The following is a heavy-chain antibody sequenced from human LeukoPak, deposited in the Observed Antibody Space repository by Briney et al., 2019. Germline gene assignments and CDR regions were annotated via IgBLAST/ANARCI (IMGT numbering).Heavy chain of an antibody. CDR2: INPNSGGT. D-gene: IGHD3-22*01. CDR1: GYTFTGYY. J-gene: IGHJ3*02. Sequence: GASVKVSCKASGYTFTGYYMHWVRQAPGQGLEWMGWINPNSGGTNYAQKFQGRVTMTRDTSISTAYMELSRLRSDDTAVYYCARVIGVVVPLDAFDIWGQGTMVTVSS. V-gene: IGHV1-2*02. CDR3: ARVIGVVVPLDAFDI.